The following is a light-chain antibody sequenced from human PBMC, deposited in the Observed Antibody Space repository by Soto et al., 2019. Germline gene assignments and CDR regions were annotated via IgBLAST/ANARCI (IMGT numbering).Light chain of an antibody. CDR2: DAS. V-gene: IGKV3-11*01. CDR1: QSVTNH. J-gene: IGKJ5*01. Sequence: EILMAQSPAPLSVSPGESATLSCRASQSVTNHLAWYQQKPGQTPRLLIYDASNRAAGVPARFSGSGSGADFTLTISSLEPEDSAVYYCQQRYNWPPITFGQGTRLEIK. CDR3: QQRYNWPPIT.